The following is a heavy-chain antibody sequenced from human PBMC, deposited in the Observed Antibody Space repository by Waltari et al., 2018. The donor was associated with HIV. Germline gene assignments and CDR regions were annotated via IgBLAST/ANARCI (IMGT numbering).Heavy chain of an antibody. CDR2: IYYSGST. CDR3: ARHVRSSIWFDY. V-gene: IGHV4-39*01. Sequence: QLQLQESGPGLVKPSETLSLTCAVSGGSISSSSYYWGWIRQPPGKGLGWIGSIYYSGSTYYNPSLKSRVTISVDTSKNQFSLKLSSVTAADTAVYYCARHVRSSIWFDYWGQGTLVTVSS. J-gene: IGHJ5*01. D-gene: IGHD3-10*02. CDR1: GGSISSSSYY.